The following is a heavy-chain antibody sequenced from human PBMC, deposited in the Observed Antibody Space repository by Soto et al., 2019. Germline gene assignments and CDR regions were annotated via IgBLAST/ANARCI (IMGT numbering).Heavy chain of an antibody. CDR2: ISAYNGNT. D-gene: IGHD6-19*01. V-gene: IGHV1-18*01. CDR3: AAPYKAVAGMGGDYYGMDV. Sequence: GASVKVSCKASGYTFTSYGISWVRQAPGQGLEWMGWISAYNGNTNYAQKLQGGVTMTTDTSTSTAYMELRSLRSDDTAVYYCAAPYKAVAGMGGDYYGMDVWGQGTTVTVSS. J-gene: IGHJ6*02. CDR1: GYTFTSYG.